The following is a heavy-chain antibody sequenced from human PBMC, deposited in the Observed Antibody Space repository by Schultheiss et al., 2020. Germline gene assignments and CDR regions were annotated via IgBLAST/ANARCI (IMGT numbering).Heavy chain of an antibody. CDR3: ARDDGGCFQH. J-gene: IGHJ1*01. D-gene: IGHD3-10*01. CDR2: ISYDGSNK. CDR1: GFTFSSYG. Sequence: GESLKISCAASGFTFSSYGMHWVRQAPGKGLEWVAVISYDGSNKYYADSVKGRFTISRDNSKNTLYLQMNSLRAEDTAVYYCARDDGGCFQHWGQGTLVTVSS. V-gene: IGHV3-30*03.